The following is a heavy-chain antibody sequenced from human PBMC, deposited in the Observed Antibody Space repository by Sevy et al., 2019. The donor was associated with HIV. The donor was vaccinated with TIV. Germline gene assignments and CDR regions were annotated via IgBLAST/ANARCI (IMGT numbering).Heavy chain of an antibody. J-gene: IGHJ6*02. D-gene: IGHD3-3*01. CDR2: IRFDGSMK. Sequence: GGSLRLSCAASGFRFSDYGMHGVRQAPGKGLEWVSLIRFDGSMKYIADSVKGRFTISRDKVKDTLYLQMNSLRPEDTAVYYCAKDHYDYRTGYYGYYGMDVWGQGTTVTVSS. CDR1: GFRFSDYG. CDR3: AKDHYDYRTGYYGYYGMDV. V-gene: IGHV3-30*02.